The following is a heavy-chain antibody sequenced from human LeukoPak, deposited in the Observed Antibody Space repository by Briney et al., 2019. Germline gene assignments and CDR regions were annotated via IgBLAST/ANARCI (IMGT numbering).Heavy chain of an antibody. CDR3: ASSPLVNYDFWSGYSPSPRFDP. CDR1: GGSISSYY. D-gene: IGHD3-3*01. V-gene: IGHV4-59*01. Sequence: PSETLSLTCTVSGGSISSYYWSWIRQPPGKGLEWIGYIYYSGSTNYNPSLKSRVTISVDTSKNQFSLKLSSVTAADTAVYYCASSPLVNYDFWSGYSPSPRFDPWGQGTLVTVSS. J-gene: IGHJ5*02. CDR2: IYYSGST.